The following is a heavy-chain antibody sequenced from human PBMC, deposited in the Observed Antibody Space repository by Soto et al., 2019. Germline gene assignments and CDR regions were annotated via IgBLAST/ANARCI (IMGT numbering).Heavy chain of an antibody. CDR1: GFTFDGYA. Sequence: EVQLVESGGGLVQPGRSLRLSCAASGFTFDGYAMHWVRQAPGKGLEWVSGIRWNSGSIGYGDSVKGRFTISRDNAKNSLYLQMYRLRAEDTALYYCANDSGQCMFPFHYWGQGTLVTVSS. V-gene: IGHV3-9*01. D-gene: IGHD2-8*01. CDR3: ANDSGQCMFPFHY. J-gene: IGHJ4*02. CDR2: IRWNSGSI.